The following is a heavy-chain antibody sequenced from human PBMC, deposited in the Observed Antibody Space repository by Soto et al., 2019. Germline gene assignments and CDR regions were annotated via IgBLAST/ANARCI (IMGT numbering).Heavy chain of an antibody. CDR1: GFTFDDYA. V-gene: IGHV3-9*01. CDR2: ISWNSGSI. J-gene: IGHJ3*01. Sequence: EVQLVESGGGLVQPGRSLRLYCAASGFTFDDYAMHWVRQAPGKGLELVSGISWNSGSIGYADSVKGRFTISRDNAKNSLYMHMNSLRAEDTAVYYCARSGYGLYDAFDVWGQGTMVTVSS. D-gene: IGHD5-18*01. CDR3: ARSGYGLYDAFDV.